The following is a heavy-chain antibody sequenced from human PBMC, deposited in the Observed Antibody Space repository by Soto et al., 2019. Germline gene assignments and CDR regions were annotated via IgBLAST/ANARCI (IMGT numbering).Heavy chain of an antibody. D-gene: IGHD1-1*01. J-gene: IGHJ4*02. Sequence: SETLPLTCTVSGGSISSTRYYWGWIRQPPGKGLEWIGTTYYTGSTYYNPSLKSRVTISVDMSKNQFSLKVRSVTAADTAVYYCVSGPGTTADYWGQGTLVTVSS. V-gene: IGHV4-39*01. CDR3: VSGPGTTADY. CDR2: TYYTGST. CDR1: GGSISSTRYY.